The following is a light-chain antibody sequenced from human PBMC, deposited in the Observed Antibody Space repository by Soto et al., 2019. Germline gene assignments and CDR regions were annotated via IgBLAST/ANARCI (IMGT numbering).Light chain of an antibody. Sequence: QSVLTQPRSVSGSPGQSVTISCTGTSSDVGDYNYVSWYQQHPGKAPKLMIYDVSERPSGVPDRFSGSKSGNTASLTISGLQAEDDADYYCCSYAGSYTWVFGGGTKLTVL. CDR1: SSDVGDYNY. CDR2: DVS. J-gene: IGLJ3*02. V-gene: IGLV2-11*01. CDR3: CSYAGSYTWV.